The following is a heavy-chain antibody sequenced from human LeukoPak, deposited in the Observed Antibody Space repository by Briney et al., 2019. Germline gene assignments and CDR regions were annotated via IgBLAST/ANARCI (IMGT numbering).Heavy chain of an antibody. CDR1: GFTFSAYG. Sequence: GGSLRLSCGASGFTFSAYGMSWVRQAPGKGLVWVSRINNDGSSTSYADSVKGRFTISRDNAKNTLYLQMNSLRAEDTAVYYCARPPAGDYYDSSGYYGDWFDPWGQGTLVTVSS. J-gene: IGHJ5*02. V-gene: IGHV3-74*01. CDR2: INNDGSST. CDR3: ARPPAGDYYDSSGYYGDWFDP. D-gene: IGHD3-22*01.